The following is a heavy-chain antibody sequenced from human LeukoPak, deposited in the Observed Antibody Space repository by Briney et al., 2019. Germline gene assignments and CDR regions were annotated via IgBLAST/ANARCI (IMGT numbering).Heavy chain of an antibody. D-gene: IGHD7-27*01. Sequence: EFLKTSCKGSGYSFTNYWIAWVRHMPGKGLEWMGIIYPDDSDTRYSPSFQGQVTMSADKSITTAYLQWSSLKASDTAMYYCARHMNWGLRDAFAIWGQGTMVTVSS. CDR2: IYPDDSDT. V-gene: IGHV5-51*01. CDR1: GYSFTNYW. CDR3: ARHMNWGLRDAFAI. J-gene: IGHJ3*02.